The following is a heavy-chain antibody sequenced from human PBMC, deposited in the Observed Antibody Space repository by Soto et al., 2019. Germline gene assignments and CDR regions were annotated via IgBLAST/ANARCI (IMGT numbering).Heavy chain of an antibody. V-gene: IGHV4-31*03. CDR3: ARAGTMVRGGVDY. CDR2: IYYSGST. D-gene: IGHD3-10*01. CDR1: GGSISSGGYY. Sequence: QVQLQESGPGLVKPSQTLSLTCTVSGGSISSGGYYLSWIRQHPGKGLEWIGYIYYSGSTYYNPSLKCRVTISVDTSNNQFSLKLSSVTAADTAVYYCARAGTMVRGGVDYWGQGTLVTVSS. J-gene: IGHJ4*02.